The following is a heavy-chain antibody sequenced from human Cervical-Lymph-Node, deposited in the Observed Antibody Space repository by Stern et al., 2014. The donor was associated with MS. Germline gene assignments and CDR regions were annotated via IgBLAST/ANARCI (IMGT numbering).Heavy chain of an antibody. CDR1: GGSISSSGYY. J-gene: IGHJ5*02. CDR3: ATTRWDLFTWNWFYP. Sequence: VQLVESGPGLVKPSQTLSLTCTVSGGSISSSGYYWSWIRQPADKGLEWIGRIHDSGRPYYKPSLKSRVTISMDTAQKQFSLKMPSVTAADTAVYYCATTRWDLFTWNWFYPWGQGTLVTVSS. D-gene: IGHD1-26*01. CDR2: IHDSGRP. V-gene: IGHV4-61*02.